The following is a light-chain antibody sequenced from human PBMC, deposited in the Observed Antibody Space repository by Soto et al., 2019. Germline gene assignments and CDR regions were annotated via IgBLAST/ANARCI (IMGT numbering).Light chain of an antibody. CDR1: QSLGSSS. CDR3: QQYGSSPLT. J-gene: IGKJ4*01. CDR2: GSS. V-gene: IGKV3-20*01. Sequence: EIVLTQSPGTLSLSPGERVTLSCRASQSLGSSSLAWYQQKPGQAPRLLIHGSSSRATGIPDRFSGSGSGTDFILTISRLEPEDFAMYYCQQYGSSPLTFGGGTKVEIK.